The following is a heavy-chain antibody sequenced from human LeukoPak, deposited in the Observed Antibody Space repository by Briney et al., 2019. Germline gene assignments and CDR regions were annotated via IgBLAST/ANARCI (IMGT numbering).Heavy chain of an antibody. Sequence: GGSLRLSCAASGFIFSSHWMSWVRQAPGKGLQWVAFIRYDGTNKYYADSVKGRFTISRDNSKNTLYLQMNSLRAEDTAVYYCARIWFGELLAPLDYWGQGTLVTVSS. CDR1: GFIFSSHW. D-gene: IGHD3-10*01. J-gene: IGHJ4*02. CDR3: ARIWFGELLAPLDY. V-gene: IGHV3-30*02. CDR2: IRYDGTNK.